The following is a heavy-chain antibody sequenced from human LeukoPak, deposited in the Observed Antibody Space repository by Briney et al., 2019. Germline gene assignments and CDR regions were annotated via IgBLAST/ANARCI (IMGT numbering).Heavy chain of an antibody. V-gene: IGHV1-18*01. CDR3: ARGTFRWLQFPFDY. D-gene: IGHD5-24*01. J-gene: IGHJ4*02. CDR2: ISTYNGNT. CDR1: GYTFTNYG. Sequence: GASVKVSCKASGYTFTNYGISWVRLAPGQGLEWMGWISTYNGNTNYAQKLQGRVTMTTDTSTSTAYMELSRLRSDDTAVYYCARGTFRWLQFPFDYWGQGTLVTVSS.